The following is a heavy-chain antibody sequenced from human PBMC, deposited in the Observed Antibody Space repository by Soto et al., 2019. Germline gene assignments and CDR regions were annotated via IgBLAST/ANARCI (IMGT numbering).Heavy chain of an antibody. D-gene: IGHD6-13*01. CDR2: ISGSGGST. CDR1: GFTFSSYA. CDR3: AKGAEGLLYSSSWYYFDY. V-gene: IGHV3-23*01. Sequence: PGGSLRLSCAASGFTFSSYAMSWVRQAPGKGLEWVSAISGSGGSTYYADSVKGRFTISRDNSKNTLYLQMNSLRAEDTAVYYCAKGAEGLLYSSSWYYFDYWGQGTLVTVSS. J-gene: IGHJ4*02.